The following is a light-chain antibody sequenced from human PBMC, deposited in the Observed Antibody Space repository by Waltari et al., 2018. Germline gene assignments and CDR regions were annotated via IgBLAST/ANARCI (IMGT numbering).Light chain of an antibody. CDR2: SYN. Sequence: QSLLTQPPSASGTPGQRVTIPCSGLSLSLEPNPVNWDQQRPGAAPKLLICSYNQRPTGVPDSFSGSTTGPAASLAISGLRSEDDVDYYCAAWDFRLNVWVFGGGTKLTVL. CDR1: SLSLEPNP. J-gene: IGLJ3*02. V-gene: IGLV1-44*01. CDR3: AAWDFRLNVWV.